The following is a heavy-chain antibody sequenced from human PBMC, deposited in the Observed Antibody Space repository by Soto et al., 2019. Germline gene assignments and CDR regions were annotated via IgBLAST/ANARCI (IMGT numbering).Heavy chain of an antibody. D-gene: IGHD3-3*01. Sequence: SETLSLTCTVSGGSMNSYYWTWIRQPAGKGLEWIGRVYSSGGTHYNPSLKSRITISLDTSNNQFSLRLLSVTDADTAVYYCARGQRFSDWFDPWGQGTLVTVSS. J-gene: IGHJ5*02. CDR3: ARGQRFSDWFDP. CDR2: VYSSGGT. V-gene: IGHV4-4*07. CDR1: GGSMNSYY.